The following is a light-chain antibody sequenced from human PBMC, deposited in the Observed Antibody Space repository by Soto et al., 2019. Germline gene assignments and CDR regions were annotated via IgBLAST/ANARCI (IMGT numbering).Light chain of an antibody. CDR1: QDIGKF. V-gene: IGKV1-33*01. J-gene: IGKJ4*01. Sequence: DIHMTQSPSSLSASVGDRVTITCLASQDIGKFLNWYQVKPGKAPKLIMYDASILEPGVPARFRGSGSGTDFSFTIGDLQPEDIETYYCQQYDNLPLTFGGGTKVQIK. CDR2: DAS. CDR3: QQYDNLPLT.